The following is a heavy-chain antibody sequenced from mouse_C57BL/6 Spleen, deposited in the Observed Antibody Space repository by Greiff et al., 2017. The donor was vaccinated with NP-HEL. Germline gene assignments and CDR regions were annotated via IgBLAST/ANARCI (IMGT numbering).Heavy chain of an antibody. V-gene: IGHV7-1*01. CDR2: SRNKANDYTT. J-gene: IGHJ1*03. Sequence: EVQLVESGGGLVQSGRSLRLSCATSGFTFSDFYMEWVRQAPGKGLEWIAASRNKANDYTTEYSASVKGRFIVSRDTSQSILYLQMNALRAEDTAIYYCARAAYYRRYFDVWGTGTTVTVSS. CDR3: ARAAYYRRYFDV. D-gene: IGHD2-10*01. CDR1: GFTFSDFY.